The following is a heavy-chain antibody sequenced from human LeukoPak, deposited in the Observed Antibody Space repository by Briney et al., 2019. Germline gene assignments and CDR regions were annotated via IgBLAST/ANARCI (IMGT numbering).Heavy chain of an antibody. CDR3: ARGSYYNSVYYYYYMDV. CDR1: GFSFSSFS. D-gene: IGHD3-10*01. J-gene: IGHJ6*03. CDR2: ISGGSSFT. V-gene: IGHV3-21*04. Sequence: GGSLRLSCAASGFSFSSFSMNWVRQAPGKGLEWVSYISGGSSFTYYADSVKGRFTISRDNSKNSLYLQMNSLRAEDTALYYCARGSYYNSVYYYYYMDVWGKGTTVTISS.